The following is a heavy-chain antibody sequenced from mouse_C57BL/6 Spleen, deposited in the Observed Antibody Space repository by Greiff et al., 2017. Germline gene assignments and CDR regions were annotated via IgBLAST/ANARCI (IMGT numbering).Heavy chain of an antibody. J-gene: IGHJ2*01. CDR3: ARGLLGGY. CDR2: IYPSDSET. D-gene: IGHD2-10*01. Sequence: QVQLQQPGAELVRPGSSVKLSCKASGYTFTSYWMDWVKQRPGQGLEWIGNIYPSDSETHYTQKFKDKATLTVDKSSSTAYMQLSSLTSEDSAVYYCARGLLGGYWGQGTTLTVSS. CDR1: GYTFTSYW. V-gene: IGHV1-61*01.